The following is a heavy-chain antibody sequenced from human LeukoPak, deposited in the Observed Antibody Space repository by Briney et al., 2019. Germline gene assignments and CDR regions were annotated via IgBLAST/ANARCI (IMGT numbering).Heavy chain of an antibody. J-gene: IGHJ4*02. V-gene: IGHV4-34*01. D-gene: IGHD6-19*01. Sequence: PSETLSLTCAVYGGSFSGYYWSWIRPPPGKGREWIVEINHSGRTNYNPPHKRRATIPVDTSKNQFSLKLSSVTGADRAVYYCAKGRLRAVLDYWGEGTLVTVSS. CDR3: AKGRLRAVLDY. CDR1: GGSFSGYY. CDR2: INHSGRT.